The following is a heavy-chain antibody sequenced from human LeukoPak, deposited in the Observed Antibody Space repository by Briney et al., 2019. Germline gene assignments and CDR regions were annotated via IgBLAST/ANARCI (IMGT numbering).Heavy chain of an antibody. Sequence: GGSLRLSCAASGFMFAANWMSWVRQAPGKGLEWVSAIFASGGDTRYADSVRGRFTISRDNSRNTLFLQMNSLTADDTAVYYCAKDPNGDYVGAFDFWGQGTMVTVSS. V-gene: IGHV3-23*01. CDR1: GFMFAANW. D-gene: IGHD4-17*01. J-gene: IGHJ3*01. CDR3: AKDPNGDYVGAFDF. CDR2: IFASGGDT.